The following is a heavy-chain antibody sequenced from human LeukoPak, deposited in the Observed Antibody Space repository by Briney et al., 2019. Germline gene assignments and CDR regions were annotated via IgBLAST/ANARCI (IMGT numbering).Heavy chain of an antibody. CDR3: AKINEWELLLPYFDY. CDR1: GFTFSSYA. J-gene: IGHJ4*02. V-gene: IGHV3-23*01. Sequence: GGSLRLSCAASGFTFSSYAMSWVRQAPGKGLEWVSAISGSGGSTYYADSVKGRFTITRDNSKNTLYLQMNSLRAEDTAVYYCAKINEWELLLPYFDYWGQGTLVTVSS. CDR2: ISGSGGST. D-gene: IGHD1-26*01.